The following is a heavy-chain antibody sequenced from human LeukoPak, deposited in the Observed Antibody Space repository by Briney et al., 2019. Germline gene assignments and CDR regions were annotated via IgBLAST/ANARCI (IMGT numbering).Heavy chain of an antibody. CDR2: IGTAGDT. Sequence: PGGSLRLSCAASGFTFSSYDMHWVRQATGKGLEWVSAIGTAGDTYYPGSVKGRFTISRENAKNTLYLQMNSLRAEDTAVYYCARPLQYYYDSSGYYSGFSAFDYWGQGTLVTVSS. V-gene: IGHV3-13*01. D-gene: IGHD3-22*01. CDR1: GFTFSSYD. J-gene: IGHJ4*02. CDR3: ARPLQYYYDSSGYYSGFSAFDY.